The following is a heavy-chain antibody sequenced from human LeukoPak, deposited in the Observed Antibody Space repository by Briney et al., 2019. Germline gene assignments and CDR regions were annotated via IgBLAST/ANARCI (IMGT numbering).Heavy chain of an antibody. CDR2: ISSSSNYI. D-gene: IGHD6-13*01. V-gene: IGHV3-21*04. J-gene: IGHJ4*02. CDR3: AKDHSSSETNDY. CDR1: GFTFSSYS. Sequence: AGGSLRLSCAASGFTFSSYSMNWVRQAPGKGLEWVSSISSSSNYIYYADSVKGRFTISRDNSKNTLYLQMNSLRAEDTAVYYCAKDHSSSETNDYWGQGTLVTVSS.